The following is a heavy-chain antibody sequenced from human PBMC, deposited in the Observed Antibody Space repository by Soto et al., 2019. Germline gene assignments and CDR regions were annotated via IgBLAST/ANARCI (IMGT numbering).Heavy chain of an antibody. CDR3: AGWSGAFDI. CDR1: GFTFSSYG. J-gene: IGHJ3*02. CDR2: ISYDGSNK. D-gene: IGHD6-19*01. V-gene: IGHV3-30*03. Sequence: QVQLVESGGGVVQPGRSLRLSCAASGFTFSSYGMHWVRQAPGKGLEWVAVISYDGSNKYYADSVKGRFTISRDNSKNTLYLQMNSLRAEDTAVYYCAGWSGAFDILGQGTMVTVSS.